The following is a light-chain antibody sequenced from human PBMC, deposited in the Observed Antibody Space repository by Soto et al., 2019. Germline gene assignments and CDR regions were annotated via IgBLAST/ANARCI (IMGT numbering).Light chain of an antibody. CDR3: RSYTTSSALQV. CDR2: GVN. V-gene: IGLV2-14*01. CDR1: ISDFVLYNY. J-gene: IGLJ1*01. Sequence: QSVLTQPASVSGSPGQSITISCSGTISDFVLYNYVSWYQQHPGKAPKLMIYGVNNRPSGVSNRFSGSKSGNTASLTISGLQADDEADYYCRSYTTSSALQVFGNGTKLTVL.